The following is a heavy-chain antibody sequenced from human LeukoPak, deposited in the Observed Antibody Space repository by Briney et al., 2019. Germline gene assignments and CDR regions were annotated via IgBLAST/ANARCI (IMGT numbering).Heavy chain of an antibody. CDR2: INPNSGGT. D-gene: IGHD4-17*01. CDR1: GYTFTGYY. CDR3: AREKATVTGGPIDY. V-gene: IGHV1-2*06. J-gene: IGHJ4*02. Sequence: ASVKVSCKASGYTFTGYYMHWVRQAPGQGLEWMGRINPNSGGTNYAQKFQGRVTMTRDTSISTAYMELSRLRSDDTAVYYCAREKATVTGGPIDYWGQGTLVTVSS.